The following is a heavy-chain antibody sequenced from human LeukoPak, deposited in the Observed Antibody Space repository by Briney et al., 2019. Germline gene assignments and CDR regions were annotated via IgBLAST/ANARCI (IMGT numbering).Heavy chain of an antibody. J-gene: IGHJ4*02. CDR3: TTEFYNAPDY. V-gene: IGHV3-15*01. CDR2: IKSKFDGGTT. Sequence: GGSLRLSCAASGLTFRNAWMSWVRQAPGKGLEWVGRIKSKFDGGTTDYAAPVKGRFTISKGDSENTLYLQMNSLKTEDTGVYYCTTEFYNAPDYWGQGTLVTVSS. D-gene: IGHD2/OR15-2a*01. CDR1: GLTFRNAW.